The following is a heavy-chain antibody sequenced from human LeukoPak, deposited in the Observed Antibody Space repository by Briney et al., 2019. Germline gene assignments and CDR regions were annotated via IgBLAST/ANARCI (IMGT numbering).Heavy chain of an antibody. V-gene: IGHV4-34*01. J-gene: IGHJ3*02. CDR1: GGSFSGYY. Sequence: SETLSLTCAVYGGSFSGYYWSWIRQPPGKGLEWIGEINHSGSTNYNPSLKSRVTISVDTSKNQFSLKLSSVTAADTAVYYCAREMATIRRISVAFDIWGQGTMVTLSS. CDR3: AREMATIRRISVAFDI. D-gene: IGHD5-24*01. CDR2: INHSGST.